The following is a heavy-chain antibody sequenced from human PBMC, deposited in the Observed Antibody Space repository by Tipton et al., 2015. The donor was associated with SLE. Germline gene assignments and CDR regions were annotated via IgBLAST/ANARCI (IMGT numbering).Heavy chain of an antibody. D-gene: IGHD5-12*01. CDR2: MNSDGSNV. J-gene: IGHJ4*02. CDR3: AKDIGNSGYLFDY. Sequence: GSLRLSCAASGFNFRRHWMDWVRQVPGKGLVWLSRMNSDGSNVFYADSVMGRFTISRDNAKNTVYLQMNSLRAEDSALYYCAKDIGNSGYLFDYWGQGALVTVSS. CDR1: GFNFRRHW. V-gene: IGHV3-74*01.